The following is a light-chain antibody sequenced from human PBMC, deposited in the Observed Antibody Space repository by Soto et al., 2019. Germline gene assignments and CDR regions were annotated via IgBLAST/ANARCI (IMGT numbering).Light chain of an antibody. CDR2: EGS. J-gene: IGLJ2*01. V-gene: IGLV2-23*01. CDR1: SSDVGTYNL. Sequence: QSALTQPASVSGSPGQSITISCTGTSSDVGTYNLVSWYQQHPDKAPKFMIYEGSKRPSGVSNRFSGSKSGNTASLTISELQAEDEADYYCCSFAGSSTSVVFGGGTKLTVL. CDR3: CSFAGSSTSVV.